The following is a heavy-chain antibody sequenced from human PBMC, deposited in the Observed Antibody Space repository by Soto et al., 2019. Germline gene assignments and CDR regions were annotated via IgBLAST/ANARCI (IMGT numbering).Heavy chain of an antibody. J-gene: IGHJ3*02. V-gene: IGHV1-69*13. CDR1: GGTFSSYA. CDR2: IIPIFGTA. Sequence: SVKVSCKASGGTFSSYAISWVRQAPGQGLEWMGGIIPIFGTANYAQKFQGRVTITADESTSTAYMELSSLRSEDTAVYYCATDTAMVEKWAFDIWGQGTMVTVSS. CDR3: ATDTAMVEKWAFDI. D-gene: IGHD5-18*01.